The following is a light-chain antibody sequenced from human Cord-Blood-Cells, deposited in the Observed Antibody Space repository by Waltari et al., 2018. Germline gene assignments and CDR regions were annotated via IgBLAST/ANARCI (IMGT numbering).Light chain of an antibody. CDR2: DAS. V-gene: IGKV3-11*01. CDR1: QSVRSY. CDR3: QQRSNWYS. Sequence: EIVLTQSPATLSLSPGERATLPCRASQSVRSYLAWYKQKPGQAPRLLIYDASNRATGIPARFSGSGSGTDFTLTISSLEPEDFAVYYCQQRSNWYSFGQGTKLEIK. J-gene: IGKJ2*03.